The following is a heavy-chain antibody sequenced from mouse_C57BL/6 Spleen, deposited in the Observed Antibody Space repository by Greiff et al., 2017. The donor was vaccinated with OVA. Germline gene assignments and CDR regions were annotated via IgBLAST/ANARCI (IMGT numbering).Heavy chain of an antibody. Sequence: QVQLQQPGAELVKPGASVKLSCKASGYTFTSYWMPWVKQRPGQGLEWIGEIDPSDSYTNYNQKFKGKATLTVDTSSSTAYMQLSSLTSEDSAVYYCAREAGYWGQGTTLTVSS. D-gene: IGHD6-1*01. J-gene: IGHJ2*01. V-gene: IGHV1-50*01. CDR1: GYTFTSYW. CDR2: IDPSDSYT. CDR3: AREAGY.